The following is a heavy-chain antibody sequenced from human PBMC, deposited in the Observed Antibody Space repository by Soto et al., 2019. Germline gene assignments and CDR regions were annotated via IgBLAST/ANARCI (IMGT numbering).Heavy chain of an antibody. CDR2: INPSGGST. V-gene: IGHV1-46*01. CDR1: GYTFTSYY. D-gene: IGHD2-2*01. CDR3: ARDIVLVPAAMSPSY. J-gene: IGHJ4*02. Sequence: ASVKVSCKASGYTFTSYYMHWVRQAPGQGLEWMGIINPSGGSTSYAQKFQGRVTMTRDTSTSTVYMELSSLRSEDTAVYYCARDIVLVPAAMSPSYWGQGTLVTVSS.